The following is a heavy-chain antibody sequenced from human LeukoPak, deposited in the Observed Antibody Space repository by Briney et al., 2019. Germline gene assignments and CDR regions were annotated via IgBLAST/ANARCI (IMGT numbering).Heavy chain of an antibody. Sequence: SETLSLTCIVSGGSISSSNYFWGWIRQPPGKGLEWIGGFYHSGTIFYSPSLGSRVAISIDTSKNQFSLRLLSVTAADTAVYYCARQGVVPNKAGWYFDLWGRGTLVTVSS. CDR1: GGSISSSNYF. J-gene: IGHJ2*01. V-gene: IGHV4-39*01. D-gene: IGHD3-10*01. CDR2: FYHSGTI. CDR3: ARQGVVPNKAGWYFDL.